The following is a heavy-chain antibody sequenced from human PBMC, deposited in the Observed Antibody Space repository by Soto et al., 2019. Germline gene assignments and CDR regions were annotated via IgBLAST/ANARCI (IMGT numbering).Heavy chain of an antibody. V-gene: IGHV4-59*01. CDR2: IYYSGST. D-gene: IGHD3-22*01. J-gene: IGHJ4*02. CDR1: GGSISSYY. Sequence: QVQLQESGPGLVKPSETLSLTCTVSGGSISSYYWSWIRQPPGKGLEWIGYIYYSGSTNYNPSLKSRVTISVDTSKNQFSLKLSSVTAADTAVYYCARGRTPVVVTNYYYFDYWGQGTLVTVSS. CDR3: ARGRTPVVVTNYYYFDY.